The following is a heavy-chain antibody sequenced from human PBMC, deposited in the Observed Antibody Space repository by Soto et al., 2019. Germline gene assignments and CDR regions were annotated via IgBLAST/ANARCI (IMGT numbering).Heavy chain of an antibody. CDR1: GFTFSSYA. CDR3: ARDVGFSATACLDI. Sequence: QVQLVESGGGVVQPGRSLRLSCAASGFTFSSYAMHWVRQAPGKGLEWVAVISYDGSNKYYADSVKGRFTISRDNSKNTLYLQMNSLRAEDTAVYYCARDVGFSATACLDIWGQGTMVTVSS. V-gene: IGHV3-30-3*01. D-gene: IGHD1-26*01. J-gene: IGHJ3*02. CDR2: ISYDGSNK.